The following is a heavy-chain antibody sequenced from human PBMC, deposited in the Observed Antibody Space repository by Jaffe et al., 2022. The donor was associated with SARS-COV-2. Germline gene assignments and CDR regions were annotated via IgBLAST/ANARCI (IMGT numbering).Heavy chain of an antibody. CDR1: GYPFPSYT. Sequence: QVQFVQSGAEMKKPGASAKISCKAFGYPFPSYTLHWVRQAPGQTFEWLGWINPGRRLTKYSQMFQDRISFTADSSASTVYMELNSLTHGDTAVYHCARVYAYSDGDGFLDYWGPGTLVSVSS. CDR2: INPGRRLT. D-gene: IGHD2-21*01. V-gene: IGHV1-3*01. CDR3: ARVYAYSDGDGFLDY. J-gene: IGHJ4*02.